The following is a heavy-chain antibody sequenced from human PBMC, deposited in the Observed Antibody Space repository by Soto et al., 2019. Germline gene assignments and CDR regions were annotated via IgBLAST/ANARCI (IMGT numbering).Heavy chain of an antibody. V-gene: IGHV1-8*01. CDR3: AKDMGYGDFSLVAGFDY. Sequence: AVKFCCKASGYTFTSYDSNCVRQATGQGLEWMGWMSPTRGNTGYAQKFQGRFTISRDNAKNSLYLQMNSLRPEDTALYFCAKDMGYGDFSLVAGFDYWGLGTLVTVSS. CDR1: GYTFTSYD. D-gene: IGHD4-17*01. J-gene: IGHJ4*02. CDR2: MSPTRGNT.